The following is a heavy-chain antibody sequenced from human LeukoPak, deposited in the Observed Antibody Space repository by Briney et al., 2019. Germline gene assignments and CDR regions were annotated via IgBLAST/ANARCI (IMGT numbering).Heavy chain of an antibody. CDR3: ARVLVVVVGINWFDP. CDR2: IYPNTGGT. J-gene: IGHJ5*02. V-gene: IGHV1-2*06. CDR1: GYTFSDYY. Sequence: ASVKVSCKASGYTFSDYYMHWVRLAPGQGLELMGRIYPNTGGTNSAQKFQGRVTMTRDTSISTAYMELSRLRSDDTAVYYCARVLVVVVGINWFDPWGQGTLVTVSS. D-gene: IGHD2-15*01.